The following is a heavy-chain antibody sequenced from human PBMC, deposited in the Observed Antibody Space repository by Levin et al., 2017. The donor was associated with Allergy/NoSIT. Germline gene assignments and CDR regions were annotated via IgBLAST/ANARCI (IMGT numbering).Heavy chain of an antibody. J-gene: IGHJ4*02. D-gene: IGHD2-15*01. CDR2: ISGSGGTT. V-gene: IGHV3-23*01. CDR1: GFPFSSSA. CDR3: TRDHRGGGTGYSDY. Sequence: LSLTCAASGFPFSSSAMSWVRQAPGKGLEWVSAISGSGGTTYYADSVKGRFTISRDNSKNTLYLQMNSLRAEDTAVYYCTRDHRGGGTGYSDYWGQGTLVTVSS.